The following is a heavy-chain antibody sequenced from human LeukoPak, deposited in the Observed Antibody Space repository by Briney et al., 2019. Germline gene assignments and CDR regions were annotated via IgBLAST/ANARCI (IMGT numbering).Heavy chain of an antibody. CDR2: IHQDGVDK. V-gene: IGHV3-7*01. J-gene: IGHJ3*01. CDR3: ARDSTGWQANAYDV. CDR1: EFRFGSYA. D-gene: IGHD2-8*02. Sequence: GGFLRLSCAASEFRFGSYAMSWVRQAPRKGPEWVANIHQDGVDKDYVDSVAGRFTISRDNAKNSVYLEMNNLRVEDTAVYYCARDSTGWQANAYDVWGQGTMVTVSS.